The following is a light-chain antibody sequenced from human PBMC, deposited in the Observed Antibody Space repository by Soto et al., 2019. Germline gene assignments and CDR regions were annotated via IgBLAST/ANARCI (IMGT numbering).Light chain of an antibody. CDR3: QQCSDWPLFT. Sequence: EIVMTQSPATLSVSPGERVTLSRRASQSVSNYLAWYQHKPGQPPRLLIYGASTRATGIPARFSGSGSGTDFTLTINTLQSEDSAVYFCQQCSDWPLFTFGQGTRLEIK. V-gene: IGKV3-15*01. CDR2: GAS. J-gene: IGKJ5*01. CDR1: QSVSNY.